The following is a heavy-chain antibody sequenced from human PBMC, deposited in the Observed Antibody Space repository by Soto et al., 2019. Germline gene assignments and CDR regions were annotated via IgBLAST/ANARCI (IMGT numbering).Heavy chain of an antibody. V-gene: IGHV3-48*01. D-gene: IGHD3-10*01. Sequence: DVQVVESGGGLVQPGGSLRLSCTVSGFPFSGYSMIWVRQAPGKGLESISYIDAGGNNMYYADSVKGRFTISRDNAKNSLSLRMNSLRVEDTAVSPCARVEGRMVRGGADLWGQGTMVTVSS. J-gene: IGHJ3*01. CDR1: GFPFSGYS. CDR3: ARVEGRMVRGGADL. CDR2: IDAGGNNM.